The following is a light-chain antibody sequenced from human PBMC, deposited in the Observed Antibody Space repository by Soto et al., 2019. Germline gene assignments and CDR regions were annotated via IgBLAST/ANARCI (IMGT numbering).Light chain of an antibody. Sequence: DIAMTQSPSSVSASVGDRVTITCRASQHISTWLAWYQQKPGKAPKLLISSASNLHSGVPSRFSGSGSGTDFILTINSLQPEDFATYYCQQAYNFPRTFGPGTKVDIK. CDR1: QHISTW. CDR3: QQAYNFPRT. V-gene: IGKV1-12*01. J-gene: IGKJ3*01. CDR2: SAS.